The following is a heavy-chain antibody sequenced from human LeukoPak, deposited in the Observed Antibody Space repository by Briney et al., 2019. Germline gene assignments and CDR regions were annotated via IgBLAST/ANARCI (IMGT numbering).Heavy chain of an antibody. D-gene: IGHD1-26*01. CDR1: GGSISSYY. J-gene: IGHJ4*02. CDR2: IYYSGST. CDR3: ARFSSGGYLAY. V-gene: IGHV4-59*01. Sequence: SETLSLTCTVSGGSISSYYWSWIRQPPGKGLEWIGYIYYSGSTNYNPSLKSRVTMSVDTSKNQFSLKLSSVTAADTAVYYCARFSSGGYLAYWGQGTLVTVSS.